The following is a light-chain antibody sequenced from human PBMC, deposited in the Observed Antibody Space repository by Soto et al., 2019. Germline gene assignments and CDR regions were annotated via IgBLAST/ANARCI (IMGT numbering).Light chain of an antibody. CDR2: GAS. CDR3: RHYGTSPGT. CDR1: QSVSSSY. J-gene: IGKJ5*01. Sequence: EILLTQSPVTLSLSPGERASLSCMASQSVSSSYLAWYQQKPGQAPRLLIYGASNRATGIPDRFSGSGSGTDFTLTISRLEPEDFAVYYCRHYGTSPGTFDQGTRLEI. V-gene: IGKV3-20*01.